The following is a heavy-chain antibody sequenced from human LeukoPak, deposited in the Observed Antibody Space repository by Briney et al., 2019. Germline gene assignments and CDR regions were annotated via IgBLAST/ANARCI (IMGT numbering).Heavy chain of an antibody. J-gene: IGHJ6*03. CDR3: ARTYYGGDCHFFYYNYYMDV. Sequence: SETLSLTCTVSGYSIRSGYYWGWIRQPPGKGPEWIGSIFRGGTAYYNPSLKSRVSISVDTSRNQFFLNLRSVTAADTAVYFCARTYYGGDCHFFYYNYYMDVWGKGTTVTVSS. V-gene: IGHV4-38-2*02. CDR2: IFRGGTA. CDR1: GYSIRSGYY. D-gene: IGHD2-21*02.